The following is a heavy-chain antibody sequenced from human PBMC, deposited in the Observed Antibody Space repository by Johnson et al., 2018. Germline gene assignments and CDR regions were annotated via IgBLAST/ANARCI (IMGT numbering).Heavy chain of an antibody. CDR2: IYYSGSS. V-gene: IGHV4-59*01. J-gene: IGHJ3*02. CDR3: ARGQWERNAFDI. CDR1: GASITGYY. D-gene: IGHD1-26*01. Sequence: QVQLQESGPGLVKPSETLSLTCTVFGASITGYYWTWIRQPPGKGLEWIGYIYYSGSSNYTPSLKIRVTISVGTSKNQFSLNLTSVSAADTAVYSCARGQWERNAFDIWDQGTKVTVSS.